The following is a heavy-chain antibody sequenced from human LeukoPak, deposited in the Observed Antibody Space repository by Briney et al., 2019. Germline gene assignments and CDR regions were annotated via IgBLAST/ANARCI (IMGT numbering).Heavy chain of an antibody. V-gene: IGHV4-59*01. CDR1: GGSISSYY. J-gene: IGHJ3*02. D-gene: IGHD2-2*01. Sequence: TSSETLSLTCTVSGGSISSYYWSWIRQPPGKGLEWIGYIYYSGSTNYNPSLKSRVTISVDTSKNQFSLKLSSVTAADTAVYYCARSMPAAPDAFDIWGQGTMVTVSS. CDR3: ARSMPAAPDAFDI. CDR2: IYYSGST.